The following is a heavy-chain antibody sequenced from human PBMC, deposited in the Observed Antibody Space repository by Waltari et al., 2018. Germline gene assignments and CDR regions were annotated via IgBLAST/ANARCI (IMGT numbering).Heavy chain of an antibody. V-gene: IGHV4-34*01. D-gene: IGHD2-2*01. CDR3: ARGLDCTSCYGENGYYYYYGMDV. Sequence: QVQLQQWGAGLLKPSETLSLTCAVYGGSFSGYYWSWIRQPPGKGLEWIGEINHSGRPNYNPSLNSRVTISVDTSKNQFSRKLSSVTAADTAVYYCARGLDCTSCYGENGYYYYYGMDVWGQGTTVTVSS. CDR1: GGSFSGYY. CDR2: INHSGRP. J-gene: IGHJ6*02.